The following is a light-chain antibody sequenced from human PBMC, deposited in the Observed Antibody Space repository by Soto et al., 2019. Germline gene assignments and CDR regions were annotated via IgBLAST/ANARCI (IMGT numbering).Light chain of an antibody. J-gene: IGKJ4*01. V-gene: IGKV2-28*01. CDR3: MQALQTPLT. Sequence: DIVVTQSPLSLPVTPGEPASISCRSSQSLLHTNGYNYLNWYLQKPGQSPQLLIYLGSNRASGVPDRFSGSGSGTDFTLEITRVEAEDVGVYYCMQALQTPLTVGGGTKVEIK. CDR2: LGS. CDR1: QSLLHTNGYNY.